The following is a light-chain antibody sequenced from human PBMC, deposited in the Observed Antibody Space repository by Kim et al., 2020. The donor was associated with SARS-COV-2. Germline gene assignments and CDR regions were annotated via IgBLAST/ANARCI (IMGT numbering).Light chain of an antibody. CDR1: QSVTRNY. CDR3: QQFDDSSSWT. Sequence: PGENATLSCRASQSVTRNYLAWYQHKPGQAPRLLMYGASRRATGIPDRFSGSGSGTDFTLTISRLEPGDFAVYYCQQFDDSSSWTFGQGTKVDIK. CDR2: GAS. J-gene: IGKJ1*01. V-gene: IGKV3-20*01.